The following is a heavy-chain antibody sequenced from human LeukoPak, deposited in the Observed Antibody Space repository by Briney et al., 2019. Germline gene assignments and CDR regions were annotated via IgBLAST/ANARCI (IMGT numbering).Heavy chain of an antibody. CDR1: GFTFSTYW. J-gene: IGHJ4*02. CDR3: ARMGVTIFGVVRISAGYVD. D-gene: IGHD3-3*01. Sequence: PGGSLRLSCAASGFTFSTYWMHWVRQGPGKGLVWVSRINYDGSSTNYADSVKGRFTISRDNAKNTLYLQMNSLRAEDTAVYYCARMGVTIFGVVRISAGYVDWGQGTLVTVSS. V-gene: IGHV3-74*01. CDR2: INYDGSST.